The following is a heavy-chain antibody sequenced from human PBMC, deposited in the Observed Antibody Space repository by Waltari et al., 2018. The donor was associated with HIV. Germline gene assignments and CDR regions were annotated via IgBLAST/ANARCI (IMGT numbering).Heavy chain of an antibody. CDR3: ARFSLACWFDP. CDR2: VYTSVTT. J-gene: IGHJ5*02. CDR1: GGSISSGSYS. V-gene: IGHV4-61*02. D-gene: IGHD3-16*02. Sequence: QVQLQESGPGLVKPSQTLSLTCTVSGGSISSGSYSWSWIRQPSGKVLELIWRVYTSVTTNYYPFLKSRVSISVDTSKIQISLNMRSVIAADTAVYYCARFSLACWFDPWCHGTLVIVS.